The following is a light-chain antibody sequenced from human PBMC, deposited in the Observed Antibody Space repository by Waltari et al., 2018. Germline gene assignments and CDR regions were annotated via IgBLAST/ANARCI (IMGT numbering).Light chain of an antibody. CDR3: ASWDDSLNGRWV. J-gene: IGLJ2*01. V-gene: IGLV1-44*01. Sequence: QSELTQPPSASGTPGQKVPISCPGRYSNGGNNVVNWSQQLPGQAPKLLIYWSDQRPSGVPDRFSGSKSGTSASLAIIGLRSDDEADYYCASWDDSLNGRWVFGGGTKLTVL. CDR1: YSNGGNNV. CDR2: WSD.